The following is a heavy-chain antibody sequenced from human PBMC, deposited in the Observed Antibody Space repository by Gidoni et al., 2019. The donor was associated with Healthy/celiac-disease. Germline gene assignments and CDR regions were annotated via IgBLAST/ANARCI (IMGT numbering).Heavy chain of an antibody. CDR3: AREGDCSSTSCPFDY. V-gene: IGHV4-4*02. Sequence: QVQLQESGPGLVKPSGTLSLTCAVSGGPSSRTNWWSWVPQPPGTGLEWIGEISHSGSTNYNPSLKSRVTISVDKSKNQFSLKLSSVTAADTAVYYCAREGDCSSTSCPFDYWGQGTLVTVSS. D-gene: IGHD2-2*01. CDR2: ISHSGST. CDR1: GGPSSRTNW. J-gene: IGHJ4*02.